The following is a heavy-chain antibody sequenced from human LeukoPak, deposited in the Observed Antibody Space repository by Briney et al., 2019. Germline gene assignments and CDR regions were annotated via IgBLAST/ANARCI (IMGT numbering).Heavy chain of an antibody. CDR1: GFTFSSYS. J-gene: IGHJ4*02. Sequence: GGSLRLSCAASGFTFSSYSMNWVRQAPGKGLEWVSSISSSSSYIYYADSVKGRFTISRDNAKSSLYLQMNSLRAEDTAVYYCAREDYYDSSALDYWGQGTLVTVSS. D-gene: IGHD3-22*01. CDR3: AREDYYDSSALDY. V-gene: IGHV3-21*01. CDR2: ISSSSSYI.